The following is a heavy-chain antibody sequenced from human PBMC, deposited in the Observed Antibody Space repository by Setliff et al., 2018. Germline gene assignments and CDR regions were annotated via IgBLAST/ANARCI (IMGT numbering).Heavy chain of an antibody. Sequence: HSETLSLTCSVSGGSMNFYYWGWIRQSPGKTLEWIGSMYYSGTTHHNPSLASRLTISVDTSKAQLSLKLTSVTAADTAVYYCARQSPGGSWNDPFHFDYWGQGALVTVSS. J-gene: IGHJ4*02. V-gene: IGHV4-39*01. CDR2: MYYSGTT. CDR1: GGSMNFYY. D-gene: IGHD1-1*01. CDR3: ARQSPGGSWNDPFHFDY.